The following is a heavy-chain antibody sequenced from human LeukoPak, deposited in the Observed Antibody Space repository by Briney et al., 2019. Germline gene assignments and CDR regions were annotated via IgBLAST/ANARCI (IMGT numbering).Heavy chain of an antibody. Sequence: GGSLRLSCAASGFTFSSYVMNWVRQAPGKGLEWVANIKQDGSEKYYVDSVKGRFTISRDNAKNSLYLQMNSLRAEDTAVYYCAELGITMIGGVWGKGTTVTISS. CDR1: GFTFSSYV. V-gene: IGHV3-7*01. CDR3: AELGITMIGGV. CDR2: IKQDGSEK. D-gene: IGHD3-10*02. J-gene: IGHJ6*04.